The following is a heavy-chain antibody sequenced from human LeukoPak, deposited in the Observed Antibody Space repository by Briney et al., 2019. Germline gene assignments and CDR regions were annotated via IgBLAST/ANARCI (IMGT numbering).Heavy chain of an antibody. Sequence: GGSLRLSCAASGFTFSSYPMTWVRQAPGKGPEWVSFISDSGGITYYAGSVKGRFTISRDNSKNTLYLQMNSLRAEDTAVYYCAKNTQYSGYYDCWGQGTLVAVSS. D-gene: IGHD6-6*01. V-gene: IGHV3-23*01. CDR3: AKNTQYSGYYDC. CDR1: GFTFSSYP. J-gene: IGHJ4*02. CDR2: ISDSGGIT.